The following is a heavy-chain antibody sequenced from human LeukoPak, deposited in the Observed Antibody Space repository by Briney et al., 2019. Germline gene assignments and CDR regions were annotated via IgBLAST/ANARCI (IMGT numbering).Heavy chain of an antibody. CDR1: GITFRNYW. CDR3: HQPVTLPA. D-gene: IGHD2-2*01. J-gene: IGHJ5*02. Sequence: PGGSLRLSCAASGITFRNYWMSWVRQAPVKGLEWVAFIKEDGSDKHYVDSVKGRFTISRDNAQNSLYLQMNSLRAEDTAVYFCHQPVTLPAWGQGTLVTVSS. CDR2: IKEDGSDK. V-gene: IGHV3-7*01.